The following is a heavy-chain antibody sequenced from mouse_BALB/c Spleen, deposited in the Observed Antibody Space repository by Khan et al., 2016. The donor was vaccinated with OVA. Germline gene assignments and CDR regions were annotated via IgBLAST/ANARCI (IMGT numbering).Heavy chain of an antibody. CDR2: INTYTGEP. CDR1: GYTFTNYG. CDR3: ARGASYWYFDV. J-gene: IGHJ1*01. V-gene: IGHV9-1*02. Sequence: QIQLVQSGPELKKPGETVKISCKASGYTFTNYGMNWVKQAPGKGLKWRGWINTYTGEPTYTDDFKGRIAFSLETSASTAYLQINNLKNEDMATYFCARGASYWYFDVWGAGTTVTVSS.